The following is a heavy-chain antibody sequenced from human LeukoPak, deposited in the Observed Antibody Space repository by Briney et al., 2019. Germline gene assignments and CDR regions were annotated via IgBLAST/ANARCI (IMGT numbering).Heavy chain of an antibody. Sequence: GGSLRLSCAASGFTVSTNYMSWVHQAPGKGLEWVSVIYSGGTTYYADSVKGRFTISRDKSKNTLYLQMNSLRAEDTAMYYCASPTSGQSFDIWGQGTMVTVSS. CDR3: ASPTSGQSFDI. V-gene: IGHV3-53*01. J-gene: IGHJ3*02. CDR2: IYSGGTT. CDR1: GFTVSTNY. D-gene: IGHD6-19*01.